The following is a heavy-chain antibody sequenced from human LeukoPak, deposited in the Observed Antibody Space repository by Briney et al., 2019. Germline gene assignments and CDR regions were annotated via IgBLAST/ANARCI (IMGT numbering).Heavy chain of an antibody. V-gene: IGHV1-18*01. CDR3: ARYEPAGTPVGY. CDR1: GYTFTSFG. D-gene: IGHD6-13*01. Sequence: ASVKVSCKASGYTFTSFGVAWVRQAPGQGLEWMGWISTYYGNTNYAQKLQGRVSMTTDTSTSIAYMELKSLRSDDTAVYYCARYEPAGTPVGYWGQGTLVTVSS. CDR2: ISTYYGNT. J-gene: IGHJ4*02.